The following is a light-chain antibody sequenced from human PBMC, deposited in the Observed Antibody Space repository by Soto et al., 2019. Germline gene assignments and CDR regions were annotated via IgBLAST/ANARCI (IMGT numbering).Light chain of an antibody. CDR2: GAS. V-gene: IGKV3-20*01. CDR3: QQYGSSPFT. Sequence: EIVLTQSPGSLSFSPGERATLSCRASQSVSSNNLAWYQQRPGQAPRVVIYGASTRATGIPERFSGSGSGKDFTLTISRLEPEDFAVYYCQQYGSSPFTYGPGTKVDIX. J-gene: IGKJ3*01. CDR1: QSVSSNN.